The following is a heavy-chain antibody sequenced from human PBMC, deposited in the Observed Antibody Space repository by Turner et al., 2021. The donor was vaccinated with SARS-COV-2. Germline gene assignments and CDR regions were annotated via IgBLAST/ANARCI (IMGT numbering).Heavy chain of an antibody. J-gene: IGHJ2*01. CDR1: RNTFPSYD. CDR2: MNPDSGNT. CDR3: ARGGYCSSTSCSPYWYFDL. D-gene: IGHD2-2*01. V-gene: IGHV1-8*03. Sequence: QVQLGQCGAEGKKPGAPVKASCKASRNTFPSYDINWVRQATGQGLEGMGWMNPDSGNTAYAQKFQGRVTITRNTSISTAYMELSSLRSEDTAVYYCARGGYCSSTSCSPYWYFDLWGRGTLVTVSS.